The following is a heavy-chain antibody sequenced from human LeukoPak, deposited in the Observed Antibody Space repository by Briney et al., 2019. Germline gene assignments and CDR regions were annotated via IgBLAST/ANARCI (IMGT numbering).Heavy chain of an antibody. V-gene: IGHV1-69*04. CDR3: ARVSSRITIFGVAPRRYYGMDV. CDR2: IIPILGIA. Sequence: SVKVSCKASGGTFSSYAISWVRQAPGQGLAWMGRIIPILGIANYAQKFQGRVTITADKSTSTAYMELSSLRSEDTAVYYCARVSSRITIFGVAPRRYYGMDVWGQGTTVTVSS. CDR1: GGTFSSYA. D-gene: IGHD3-3*01. J-gene: IGHJ6*02.